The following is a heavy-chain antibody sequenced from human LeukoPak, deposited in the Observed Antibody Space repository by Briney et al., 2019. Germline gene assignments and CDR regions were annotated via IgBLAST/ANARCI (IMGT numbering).Heavy chain of an antibody. V-gene: IGHV4-39*01. CDR2: IYYSGST. J-gene: IGHJ4*02. Sequence: PSETLSLTCTVSGGSISSSSYYWGWIRQPPGKGLEWIGSIYYSGSTYYNPSLKSRVTISVDTSKNQFSLKLSSVTAAGTAVYYCARQPWDIVVVPAARPFDYWGQGTLVTVSS. CDR1: GGSISSSSYY. CDR3: ARQPWDIVVVPAARPFDY. D-gene: IGHD2-2*01.